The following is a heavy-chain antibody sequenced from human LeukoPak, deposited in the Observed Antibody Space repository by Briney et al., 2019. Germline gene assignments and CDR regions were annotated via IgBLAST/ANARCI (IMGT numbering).Heavy chain of an antibody. Sequence: GGSLRLSCAASGFTFSSYGMHWVRQAPGKGLEWVAVISYDGSNKYYADSVKGRFTISRDNSKNTLYLQMNSLRAEDTAVYYCAKDLGAADYWGQGTLVTVSS. CDR2: ISYDGSNK. CDR1: GFTFSSYG. J-gene: IGHJ4*02. D-gene: IGHD7-27*01. CDR3: AKDLGAADY. V-gene: IGHV3-30*18.